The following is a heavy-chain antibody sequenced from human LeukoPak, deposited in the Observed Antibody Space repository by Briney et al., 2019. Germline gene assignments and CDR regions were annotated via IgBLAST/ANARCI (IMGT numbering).Heavy chain of an antibody. J-gene: IGHJ4*02. Sequence: SVKVSCKASGGTFSSYAISWVRQAPGQGLEWMGGIIPIFGTANYAQKFQGRVTITADESTSTAYMELSSLRSEDTAVYYCASDFWSGYASPDWGQGTLVTVSS. CDR1: GGTFSSYA. CDR3: ASDFWSGYASPD. CDR2: IIPIFGTA. D-gene: IGHD3-3*01. V-gene: IGHV1-69*13.